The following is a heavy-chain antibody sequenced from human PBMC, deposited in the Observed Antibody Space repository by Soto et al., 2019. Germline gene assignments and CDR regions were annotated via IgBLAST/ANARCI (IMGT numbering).Heavy chain of an antibody. D-gene: IGHD6-13*01. V-gene: IGHV3-30*18. CDR2: ISYDGSNK. CDR3: AKVGSAAAGYYFDY. Sequence: GGSLRLSCAASGFTFSSYGMHWVRQAPGKGLEWVAVISYDGSNKYYADSVKGRFTISRDNSKNTLYLQMNSLRAEDMAVYYCAKVGSAAAGYYFDYWGQGTLVTVSS. J-gene: IGHJ4*02. CDR1: GFTFSSYG.